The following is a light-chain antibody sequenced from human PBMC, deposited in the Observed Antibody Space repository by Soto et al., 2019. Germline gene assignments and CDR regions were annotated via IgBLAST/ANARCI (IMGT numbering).Light chain of an antibody. CDR1: QSVRNN. CDR3: QQHGTSPIT. V-gene: IGKV3-20*01. J-gene: IGKJ5*01. CDR2: GAS. Sequence: EIVMTQSPATLSVSPGERATLSCRASQSVRNNLAWYQQKPGQAPRLLIYGASSRATGIPDRFSGSGSGTDFTLTISRLEPEDFAAYYCQQHGTSPITFGQGTRLE.